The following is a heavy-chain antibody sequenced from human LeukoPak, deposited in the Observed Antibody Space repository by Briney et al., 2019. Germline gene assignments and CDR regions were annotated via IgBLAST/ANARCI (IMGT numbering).Heavy chain of an antibody. CDR2: ISVGGGST. Sequence: PGGSLRLSCAASGFTSSSYAMSWVRQGPGKGLEWVSAISVGGGSTNYADSVKGRFTISRDNSKNTLYLQINSLRVEDTAVYYCAKGCSRGITSHYYYYGMDVWGQGTTVTVSS. CDR1: GFTSSSYA. CDR3: AKGCSRGITSHYYYYGMDV. J-gene: IGHJ6*02. D-gene: IGHD2-2*01. V-gene: IGHV3-23*01.